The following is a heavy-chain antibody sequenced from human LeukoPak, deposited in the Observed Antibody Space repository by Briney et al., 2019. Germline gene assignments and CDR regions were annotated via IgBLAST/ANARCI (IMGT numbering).Heavy chain of an antibody. J-gene: IGHJ4*02. CDR2: ISGDSKYI. V-gene: IGHV3-21*01. Sequence: GGSLRLSCAGSGFTFSRYTFNWVRQAPGRGLEWVSAISGDSKYIYYTDSVKGRFTISRDNAKNSLYLQMNSLRAEDSAVYYCAGVRSGSLDYWGQGTLVTVSS. CDR3: AGVRSGSLDY. CDR1: GFTFSRYT. D-gene: IGHD1-26*01.